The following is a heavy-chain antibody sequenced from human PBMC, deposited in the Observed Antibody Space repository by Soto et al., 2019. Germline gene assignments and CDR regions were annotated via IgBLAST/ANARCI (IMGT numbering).Heavy chain of an antibody. Sequence: QPGGSLRLSCAASGFTFSSYAMNLVRQAPGKGLEWVSAISGSGGSTYYADSVKGRFSIYRDNSKNTLYLQMNSLRAEDTAVFYCAKDLYGGYRAVPNHAFDIWGQGTRVTVSS. V-gene: IGHV3-23*01. CDR3: AKDLYGGYRAVPNHAFDI. J-gene: IGHJ3*02. D-gene: IGHD4-17*01. CDR1: GFTFSSYA. CDR2: ISGSGGST.